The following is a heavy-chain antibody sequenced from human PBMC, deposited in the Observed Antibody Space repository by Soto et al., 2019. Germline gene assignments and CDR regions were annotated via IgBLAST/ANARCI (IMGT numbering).Heavy chain of an antibody. Sequence: GGSLRLSCAASGFTFSSYAMSWVRQAPGKGLEWVSAISGSGGSTYYADSVKGRFTISRDNSKNTLYLQMNSLRAEDTAVYYCAKDSRLRVRIRDNWFDPWGQGTLVTVSS. CDR3: AKDSRLRVRIRDNWFDP. D-gene: IGHD2-15*01. CDR2: ISGSGGST. J-gene: IGHJ5*02. V-gene: IGHV3-23*01. CDR1: GFTFSSYA.